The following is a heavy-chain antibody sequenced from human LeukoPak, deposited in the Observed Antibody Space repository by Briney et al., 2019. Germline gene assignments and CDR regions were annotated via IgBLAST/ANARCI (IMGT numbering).Heavy chain of an antibody. CDR2: IGPYNGNT. CDR3: ARDSRELVWSGYSFDY. CDR1: GYTFTSYG. Sequence: ASVKVSCKASGYTFTSYGINWVRQAPGQGLEWMGWIGPYNGNTNYAQNLQGRVTVTTDTSTSTAYMELRSLTSDDTAVYYCARDSRELVWSGYSFDYWGQGTLVTVSS. D-gene: IGHD3-3*01. J-gene: IGHJ4*02. V-gene: IGHV1-18*01.